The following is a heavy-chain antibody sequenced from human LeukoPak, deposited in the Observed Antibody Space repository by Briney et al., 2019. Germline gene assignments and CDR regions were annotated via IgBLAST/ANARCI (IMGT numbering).Heavy chain of an antibody. V-gene: IGHV3-23*01. D-gene: IGHD6-19*01. CDR2: ISGSGGST. CDR3: AKSAVAAPNYYYYMDV. CDR1: GFTFSSYA. J-gene: IGHJ6*03. Sequence: GGSLRLSCAASGFTFSSYAMSWVRQAPGKGLEWVSAISGSGGSTYYADSVKGRFTISRDNSKNTLYLQMNSLRAEDTAVYYCAKSAVAAPNYYYYMDVWRKGTTVTVSS.